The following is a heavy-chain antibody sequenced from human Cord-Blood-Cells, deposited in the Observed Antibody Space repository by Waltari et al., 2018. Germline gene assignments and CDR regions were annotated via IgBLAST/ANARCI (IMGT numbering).Heavy chain of an antibody. J-gene: IGHJ4*02. CDR2: IYSGGST. V-gene: IGHV3-66*01. CDR1: GFPVSSNY. CDR3: ARDRGYYDFWSGYDY. D-gene: IGHD3-3*01. Sequence: EVQLVESGGGLVQPGGSLRLSCAASGFPVSSNYMSWVRQAPGKGLEWVSFIYSGGSTYYADSVKGRFTISRDNSKNTLYLQMNSLRAEDTAVYYCARDRGYYDFWSGYDYWGQGTLVTVSS.